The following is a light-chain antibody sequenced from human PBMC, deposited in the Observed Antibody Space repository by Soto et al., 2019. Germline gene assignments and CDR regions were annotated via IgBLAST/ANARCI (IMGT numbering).Light chain of an antibody. CDR3: QQYGSSPLT. Sequence: EILFPQSPGTLSLSPGERATLSCRASQSVSSSYLAWYQQKPGQAPKVLIYRAPSRATGIPDRFSGSGSGTDFTLTISRLEPEDFAVYYCQQYGSSPLTFGGGTKVDI. CDR1: QSVSSSY. J-gene: IGKJ4*01. V-gene: IGKV3-20*01. CDR2: RAP.